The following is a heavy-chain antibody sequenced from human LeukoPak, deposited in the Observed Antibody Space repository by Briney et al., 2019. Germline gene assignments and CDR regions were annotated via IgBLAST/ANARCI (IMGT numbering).Heavy chain of an antibody. D-gene: IGHD1-26*01. V-gene: IGHV4-4*02. J-gene: IGHJ4*02. CDR2: ISLTGET. Sequence: PSETLSLTCGVSGGSIRGTNWWSWVRHPPGQGLQWIGEISLTGETNYNPSLNGRVTMSLDKSRNQLSLKLTSVTAADTAIYYCSRESGAFCPFGYWGQGTLVIVPP. CDR3: SRESGAFCPFGY. CDR1: GGSIRGTNW.